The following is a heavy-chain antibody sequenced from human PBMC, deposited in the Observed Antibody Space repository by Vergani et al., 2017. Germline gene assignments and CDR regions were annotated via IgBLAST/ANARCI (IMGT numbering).Heavy chain of an antibody. Sequence: VQVVESGGGLVQPGGSLRLSCTPSSFKLGDYGMHWVRQAPGRGLEWVSMTWYEGNNNYYADSVKGRFTISKDISKNTLYLQMNSLRGDDTAVYYCARETRDTPSSLDYWGQGTLVTVSS. V-gene: IGHV3-33*01. CDR3: ARETRDTPSSLDY. CDR1: SFKLGDYG. D-gene: IGHD5-24*01. J-gene: IGHJ4*02. CDR2: TWYEGNNN.